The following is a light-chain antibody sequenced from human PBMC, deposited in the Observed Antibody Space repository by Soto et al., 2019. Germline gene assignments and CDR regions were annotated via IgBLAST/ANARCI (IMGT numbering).Light chain of an antibody. CDR3: QQSHSSPYT. V-gene: IGKV1-39*01. J-gene: IGKJ2*01. CDR2: STF. Sequence: IQMTQSPSSLSASVGDRVTISCRASHHIRSDLHWYQQKPGKAPKLLIYSTFSLQSGVPSRFSGSGSGPDFTLTISSLQPEDFATYYCQQSHSSPYTFGQGTKLESK. CDR1: HHIRSD.